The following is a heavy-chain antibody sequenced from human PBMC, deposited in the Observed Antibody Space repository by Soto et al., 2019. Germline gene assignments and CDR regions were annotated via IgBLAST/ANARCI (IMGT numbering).Heavy chain of an antibody. V-gene: IGHV2-5*02. Sequence: QITLKESGPTLVKPTQTLTLTCTFSGFSLSTSGVAVGWIRQPPGKAPEWLALIYWDDDKRYSPSLKSRVTITKDTSRNQVALTITTMDPVDTAIYYCVHSEIEAAGPFDYWGQGTLVTVSS. CDR1: GFSLSTSGVA. J-gene: IGHJ4*02. CDR3: VHSEIEAAGPFDY. D-gene: IGHD6-13*01. CDR2: IYWDDDK.